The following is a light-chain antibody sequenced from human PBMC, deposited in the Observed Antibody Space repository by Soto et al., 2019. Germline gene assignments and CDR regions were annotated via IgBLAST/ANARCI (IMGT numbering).Light chain of an antibody. CDR2: DAS. V-gene: IGKV1-5*01. J-gene: IGKJ2*01. Sequence: DIQMTQSPSTLSASVGDSVTITCRASQNIRNWLAWYQQKPGKAPNPLIYDASSLKSGVPARFSGSGSGTEFILTISSLQPDDFATYYCQQYNSYSYTFGQGTKVDIK. CDR3: QQYNSYSYT. CDR1: QNIRNW.